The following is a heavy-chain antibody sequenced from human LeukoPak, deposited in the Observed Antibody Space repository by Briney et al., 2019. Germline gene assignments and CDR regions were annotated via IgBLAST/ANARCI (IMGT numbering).Heavy chain of an antibody. CDR2: IGTAGDT. CDR3: AGSIAVAGSAELDY. V-gene: IGHV3-13*01. J-gene: IGHJ4*02. Sequence: GGSLRLSCAASGFTFSSYDMHWVRHATGKGLEWVSAIGTAGDTYYPGSVKGRFTISRENAKNSLYLQMNSLRAGDTAVYYCAGSIAVAGSAELDYWGQGTLVTVSS. CDR1: GFTFSSYD. D-gene: IGHD6-19*01.